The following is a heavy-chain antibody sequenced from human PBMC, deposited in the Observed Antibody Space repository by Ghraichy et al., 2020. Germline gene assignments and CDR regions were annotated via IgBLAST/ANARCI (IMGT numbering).Heavy chain of an antibody. CDR2: INPNSGGT. Sequence: ASVKVSCKASGYTFTGYFIHWVRQAPGQGLEWMGWINPNSGGTNYAQKFQGRVTMTRDTSISTAYMELSRLRSDDTAVYYCARERDGLDYWGQGTLVTVSS. D-gene: IGHD5-24*01. CDR1: GYTFTGYF. V-gene: IGHV1-2*02. CDR3: ARERDGLDY. J-gene: IGHJ4*02.